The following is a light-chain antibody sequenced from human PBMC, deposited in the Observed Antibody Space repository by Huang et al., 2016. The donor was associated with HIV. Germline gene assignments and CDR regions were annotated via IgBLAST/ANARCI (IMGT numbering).Light chain of an antibody. J-gene: IGKJ2*01. Sequence: EIVMTQSPLSLPVTPGEPASISCRSSQSLLHRNGYNYLDWYLQKPGQSPQLLIYLGSTRASGVPDRFSGSGSGTDFTLKISRVEAEDVGVYYCMQALQTPPYTFGQGTKLEIK. V-gene: IGKV2-28*01. CDR3: MQALQTPPYT. CDR1: QSLLHRNGYNY. CDR2: LGS.